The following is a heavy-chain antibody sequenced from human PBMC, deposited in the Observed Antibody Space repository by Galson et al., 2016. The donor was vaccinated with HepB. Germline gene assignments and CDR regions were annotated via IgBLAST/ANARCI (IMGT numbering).Heavy chain of an antibody. D-gene: IGHD1-26*01. CDR2: ISGTAIST. CDR1: GFRFGSYA. CDR3: VKQRSKWEVRARWCDP. Sequence: SLRLSCAASGFRFGSYAMSWVRQAPGKGLAWISAISGTAISTNYADSVHGRFTISRDNSENTLSLQMDSLRVDDTAIYYYVKQRSKWEVRARWCDPWGQGTLVTVSS. V-gene: IGHV3-23*01. J-gene: IGHJ5*02.